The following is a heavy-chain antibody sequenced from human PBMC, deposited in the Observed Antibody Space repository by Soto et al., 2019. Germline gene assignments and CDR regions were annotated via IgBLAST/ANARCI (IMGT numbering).Heavy chain of an antibody. V-gene: IGHV1-69*12. CDR3: AWAWYQENYYYYGMDV. CDR2: IIPIFGTA. CDR1: GGTFSSYA. J-gene: IGHJ6*02. D-gene: IGHD2-2*01. Sequence: QVQLVQSGAEVKKPGSSVKVSCKASGGTFSSYAISWVRQAPGQGLEWMGGIIPIFGTANYAQKFQGRVTITADEATSTAYMELSSLSSEDTAVYYCAWAWYQENYYYYGMDVWGQGTTVTVSS.